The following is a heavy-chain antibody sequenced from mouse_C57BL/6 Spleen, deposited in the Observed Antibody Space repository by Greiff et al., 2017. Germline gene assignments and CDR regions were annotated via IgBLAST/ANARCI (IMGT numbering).Heavy chain of an antibody. J-gene: IGHJ4*01. V-gene: IGHV1-81*01. Sequence: QVHVQQSGAELARPGASVKLSCKASGYTFTSYGISWVKQRTGQGLEWIGEIYPRSGNTYYNEKFKGKATLTADKSSSTAYMELRSLTSEDSAVYFCARSRYYSNRPGAMDYWGQGTSVTVSS. CDR1: GYTFTSYG. CDR3: ARSRYYSNRPGAMDY. CDR2: IYPRSGNT. D-gene: IGHD2-5*01.